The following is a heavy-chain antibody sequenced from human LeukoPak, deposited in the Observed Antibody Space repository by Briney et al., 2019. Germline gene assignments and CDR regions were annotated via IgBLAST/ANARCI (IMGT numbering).Heavy chain of an antibody. D-gene: IGHD4-11*01. J-gene: IGHJ6*03. V-gene: IGHV4-39*07. CDR1: GGSISSSSYY. CDR2: IYYSGST. Sequence: PSETLSLTCTVSGGSISSSSYYWGWIRQPPGKGLEWIGSIYYSGSTYYNPSLKSRVTISVDTSKNQFSLKLSSVTAADTAVYYCSRGGHYSNYKDYYYMDVWGKGTTVTVSS. CDR3: SRGGHYSNYKDYYYMDV.